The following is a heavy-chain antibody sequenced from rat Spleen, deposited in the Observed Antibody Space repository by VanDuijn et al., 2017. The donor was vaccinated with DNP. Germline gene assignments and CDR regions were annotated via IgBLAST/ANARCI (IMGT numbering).Heavy chain of an antibody. J-gene: IGHJ4*01. CDR3: TTVTIAALYAMDA. CDR2: ISYDGGST. CDR1: GFTFNNFW. Sequence: EVQLVESGGGLVQPGRSLKLSCVASGFTFNNFWMTWIRQVPGKGLEWVASISYDGGSTYYRDSVKGRFTISRDNAKSSLYLQMDSLRSEDTATYYCTTVTIAALYAMDAWGQGTSVTVSS. V-gene: IGHV5-31*01. D-gene: IGHD1-2*01.